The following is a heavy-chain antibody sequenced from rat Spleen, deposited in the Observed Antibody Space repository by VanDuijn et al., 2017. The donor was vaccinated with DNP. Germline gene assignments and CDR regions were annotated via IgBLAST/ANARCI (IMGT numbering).Heavy chain of an antibody. J-gene: IGHJ2*01. D-gene: IGHD4-3*01. CDR3: ARSGYQYYFAY. CDR1: GFSLTSYN. CDR2: VWIGGTT. Sequence: QVQLKESGPGLVQPSETLSLTCTVSGFSLTSYNVHWVRQPSGKGLEWMGVVWIGGTTHISSIFKSRLSISRDTSKSQVFLKVNSLQTEDTAMYFCARSGYQYYFAYWGQGVMVTVSS. V-gene: IGHV2-30*01.